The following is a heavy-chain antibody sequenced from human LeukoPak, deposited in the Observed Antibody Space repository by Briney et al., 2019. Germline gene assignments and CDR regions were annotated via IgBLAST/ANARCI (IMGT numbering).Heavy chain of an antibody. Sequence: PGGSLRLSCAASGFTFSSYSMNWVRQAPGKGLEWVSSISTSSSYIYYADSVKGRFTISRDNAKNSLYLQMNSLRAEDTAVYYCARDSYIEGVDGMDVWGQGTTVTVSS. V-gene: IGHV3-21*01. CDR2: ISTSSSYI. CDR3: ARDSYIEGVDGMDV. CDR1: GFTFSSYS. J-gene: IGHJ6*02. D-gene: IGHD2-15*01.